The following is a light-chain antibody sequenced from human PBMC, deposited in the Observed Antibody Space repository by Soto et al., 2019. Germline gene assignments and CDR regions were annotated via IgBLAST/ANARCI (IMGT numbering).Light chain of an antibody. V-gene: IGKV3-15*01. CDR1: QSVSSN. Sequence: ETVLTQSPATLSVSPGERATLSCRASQSVSSNLAWYQQKPGQAPRLLITDASTRATGIPARFSGSGSGTDFTLNISSLQSEDFAVYYCQQYNDWPPLTFGGGTRVEIK. J-gene: IGKJ4*01. CDR2: DAS. CDR3: QQYNDWPPLT.